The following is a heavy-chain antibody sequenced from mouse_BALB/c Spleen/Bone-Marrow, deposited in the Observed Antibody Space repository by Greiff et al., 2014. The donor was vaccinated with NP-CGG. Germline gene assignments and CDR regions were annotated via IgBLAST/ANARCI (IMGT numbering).Heavy chain of an antibody. Sequence: QVQLQQSGAELARPGASVKMSCKASGYTFTSYTMHWVKQRSGQGLEWIGYINPSSGYTNYNQKFKDKATLTADKSSSTAYMQLSSLTSEDSAVYYCARYRYDWYFDVRGAGTTVTVSS. CDR1: GYTFTSYT. CDR3: ARYRYDWYFDV. V-gene: IGHV1-4*01. D-gene: IGHD2-14*01. CDR2: INPSSGYT. J-gene: IGHJ1*01.